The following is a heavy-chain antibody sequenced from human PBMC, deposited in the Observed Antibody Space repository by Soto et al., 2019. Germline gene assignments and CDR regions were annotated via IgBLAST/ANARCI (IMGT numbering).Heavy chain of an antibody. CDR1: GGTFSSYA. Sequence: ASVKVSCKASGGTFSSYAISWVRQAPGQGLEWMGGIIPIFGTANYAQKFQGRVTITADESTSTAYMELSSLRSEDTAVYYCARYYDILTGTSRSYYYYGMDVWGQGTTVTVSS. D-gene: IGHD3-9*01. V-gene: IGHV1-69*13. CDR2: IIPIFGTA. CDR3: ARYYDILTGTSRSYYYYGMDV. J-gene: IGHJ6*02.